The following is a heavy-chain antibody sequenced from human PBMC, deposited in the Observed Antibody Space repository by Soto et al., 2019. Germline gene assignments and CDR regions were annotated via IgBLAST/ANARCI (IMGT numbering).Heavy chain of an antibody. CDR2: IRSKAYGGTT. V-gene: IGHV3-49*04. Sequence: GGSLRLSCTASGFTFGDYAMSWVRQAPGKGLEWVGFIRSKAYGGTTEYAASVKGRFTISRDDSKSIAYLQMNSLKTEDTAVYYCTRDSGSYHGYAFDSWGQGTMVTVSS. D-gene: IGHD1-26*01. CDR3: TRDSGSYHGYAFDS. CDR1: GFTFGDYA. J-gene: IGHJ3*02.